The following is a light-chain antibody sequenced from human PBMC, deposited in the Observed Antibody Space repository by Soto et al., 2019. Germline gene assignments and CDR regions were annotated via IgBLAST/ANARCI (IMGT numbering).Light chain of an antibody. CDR1: QSVSSSY. CDR2: GAS. Sequence: EIVLRHSRGTLSLSPCERATLYFSASQSVSSSYLAWYQQKPDQAPRPLIYGASTRATGIPARFSGSGSGTEFTLTISSLQSEDFAEYHCQQYNNWPQTFGQGTKVDIK. V-gene: IGKV3-15*01. J-gene: IGKJ1*01. CDR3: QQYNNWPQT.